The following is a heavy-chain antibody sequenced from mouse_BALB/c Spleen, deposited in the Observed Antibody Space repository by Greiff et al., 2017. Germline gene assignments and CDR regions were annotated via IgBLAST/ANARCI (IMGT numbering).Heavy chain of an antibody. CDR1: GYTFTSYT. J-gene: IGHJ3*01. CDR2: INPSSGYT. V-gene: IGHV1-4*01. Sequence: QVQLKESGAELARPGASVKMSCKASGYTFTSYTMHWVKQRPGQGLEWIGYINPSSGYTNYNQKFKDKATLTADKSSSTAYMQLSSLTSEDSAVYYCARDPYDYDWAWFAYWGQGTLVTVSA. CDR3: ARDPYDYDWAWFAY. D-gene: IGHD2-4*01.